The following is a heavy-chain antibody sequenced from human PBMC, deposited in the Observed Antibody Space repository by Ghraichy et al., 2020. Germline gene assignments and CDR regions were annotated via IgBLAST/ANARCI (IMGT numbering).Heavy chain of an antibody. Sequence: GGSLRLSCAASGFTVSSNYMSWVRQAPGKGLEWVSVIYSGGSTYYADSVKGRFTISRHNSKNTLYLQMNSLRAEDTAVYYCASYGSGSQRQPTSYYYYGMDVWGQGTTVTVSS. CDR1: GFTVSSNY. J-gene: IGHJ6*02. D-gene: IGHD3-10*01. CDR2: IYSGGST. CDR3: ASYGSGSQRQPTSYYYYGMDV. V-gene: IGHV3-53*04.